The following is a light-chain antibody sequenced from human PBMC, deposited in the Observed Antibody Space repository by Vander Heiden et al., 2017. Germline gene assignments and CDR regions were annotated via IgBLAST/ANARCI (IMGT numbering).Light chain of an antibody. V-gene: IGKV1-39*01. Sequence: DIQMTQSPSSLSASVEDRVTITCRASQSISSFLNWYQQKPGKAPKLLIYAASSLQSGVPSRFSGSGSRTDFTLTISRLQPEDFATYYCQQSYSTFYTFGQGTKLEIK. J-gene: IGKJ2*01. CDR2: AAS. CDR1: QSISSF. CDR3: QQSYSTFYT.